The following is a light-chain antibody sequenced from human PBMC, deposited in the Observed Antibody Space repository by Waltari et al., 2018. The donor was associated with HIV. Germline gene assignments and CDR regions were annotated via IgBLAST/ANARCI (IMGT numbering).Light chain of an antibody. Sequence: QSALTQPASVSGSPGQSITISCTGTSSDVGGYNYVPWYQQHPGKAPKLMIYEVSNRPSGVSNRFSGSKSGNTASLTISGLQAEGEADYYCSSYTSSSTLNVFGTGTKVTVL. CDR2: EVS. CDR1: SSDVGGYNY. CDR3: SSYTSSSTLNV. J-gene: IGLJ1*01. V-gene: IGLV2-14*01.